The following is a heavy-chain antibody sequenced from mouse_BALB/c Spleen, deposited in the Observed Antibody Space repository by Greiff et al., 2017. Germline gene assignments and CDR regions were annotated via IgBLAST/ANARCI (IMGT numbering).Heavy chain of an antibody. CDR1: GYTFTSYW. Sequence: EVQLQQSGTVLARPGASVKMSCKASGYTFTSYWMHWVKQRPGQGLEWIGAIYPGNSDTSYNQKFKGKAKLTAVTSTSTAYMELSSLTNEDSAVYYCTRWGPITTVFDYWGQGTTLTVSS. V-gene: IGHV1-5*01. D-gene: IGHD1-1*01. CDR2: IYPGNSDT. CDR3: TRWGPITTVFDY. J-gene: IGHJ2*01.